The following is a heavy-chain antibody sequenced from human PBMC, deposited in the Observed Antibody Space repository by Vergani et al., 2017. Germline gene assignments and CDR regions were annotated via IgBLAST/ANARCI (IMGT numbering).Heavy chain of an antibody. Sequence: QVQLQESGSGLVKPSQTLSLTCAVSGDSITNGGFSWNWIRQPPGKGPEWIGYIFPSGNSDYNPSLKNRVAISLDKSKNQFSLWVNSVTAADTAVYFCARASLGALIGYYYYMDVWGKGKTVVVSS. V-gene: IGHV4-30-2*01. CDR2: IFPSGNS. D-gene: IGHD1-26*01. CDR1: GDSITNGGFS. CDR3: ARASLGALIGYYYYMDV. J-gene: IGHJ6*03.